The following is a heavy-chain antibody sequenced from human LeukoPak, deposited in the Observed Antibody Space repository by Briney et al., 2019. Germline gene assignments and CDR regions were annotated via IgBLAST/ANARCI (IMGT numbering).Heavy chain of an antibody. CDR1: GYSISSGYY. V-gene: IGHV4-38-2*02. CDR2: IYHSGST. J-gene: IGHJ4*02. Sequence: ASETLSLTCAVSGYSISSGYYWGWIRQPPGKGLEWIGSIYHSGSTYYNASLKSRVTISVDTSKNQFSLKLSSVTAADTAVYYCARDGYCSGGSCRGDIDYWGQGTLVTVSS. D-gene: IGHD2-15*01. CDR3: ARDGYCSGGSCRGDIDY.